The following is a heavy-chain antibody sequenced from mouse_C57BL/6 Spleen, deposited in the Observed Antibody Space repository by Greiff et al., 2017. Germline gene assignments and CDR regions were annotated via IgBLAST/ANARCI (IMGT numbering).Heavy chain of an antibody. V-gene: IGHV1-4*01. CDR3: ARYDYATGNAMDY. D-gene: IGHD2-4*01. Sequence: VQLQQSGAELARPGASVKMSCKASGYTFTSYTMHWVKQRPGQGLEWIGYINPSSGYTKYNQKFKDKATLTADKSSSTAYMQLSSLTSEDSAVYYCARYDYATGNAMDYWGQGTSVTVSS. CDR1: GYTFTSYT. CDR2: INPSSGYT. J-gene: IGHJ4*01.